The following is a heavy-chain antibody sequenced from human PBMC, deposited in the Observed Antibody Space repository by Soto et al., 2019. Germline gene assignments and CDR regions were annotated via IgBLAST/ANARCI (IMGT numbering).Heavy chain of an antibody. CDR3: ARGDIGAAGDY. D-gene: IGHD6-13*01. Sequence: GGSLRLSCAASGFTFSSYGIHWVRQAPGKGLEWVATISYDGSNTYYVDSVKGRFTITRDNAKNSLYLQMNSLRAEDTAVYYCARGDIGAAGDYWGQGTLVTVSS. CDR2: ISYDGSNT. J-gene: IGHJ4*02. CDR1: GFTFSSYG. V-gene: IGHV3-30*03.